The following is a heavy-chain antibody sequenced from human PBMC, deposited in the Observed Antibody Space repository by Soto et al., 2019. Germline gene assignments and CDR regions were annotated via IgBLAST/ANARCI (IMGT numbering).Heavy chain of an antibody. CDR1: GYTFPSYG. J-gene: IGHJ5*02. V-gene: IGHV1-18*01. D-gene: IGHD2-15*01. CDR2: ISAYNGNT. Sequence: ASVKVSCKASGYTFPSYGISWVRQAPGQGLEWMGWISAYNGNTNYAQKLQGRVTMTTDTSTSTAYMELRSLRSDDTAVYYCARGDCSGGSCYGGLDPWGQGTLVTVSS. CDR3: ARGDCSGGSCYGGLDP.